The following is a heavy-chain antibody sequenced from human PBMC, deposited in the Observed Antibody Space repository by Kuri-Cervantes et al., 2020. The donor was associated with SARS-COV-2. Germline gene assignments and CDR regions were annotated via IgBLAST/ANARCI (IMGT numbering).Heavy chain of an antibody. CDR3: ARDYGSGPSGAYYYYGMDV. CDR2: ISGSGGST. V-gene: IGHV3-23*01. D-gene: IGHD3-10*01. Sequence: GESLKISCAASGFTFSSYAMSWVRQAPGKGLEWVSAISGSGGSTYYADSMKGRFTISRDNAKNSLYLQMNSLRAEDTAVYYCARDYGSGPSGAYYYYGMDVWGQGTTVTVSS. CDR1: GFTFSSYA. J-gene: IGHJ6*02.